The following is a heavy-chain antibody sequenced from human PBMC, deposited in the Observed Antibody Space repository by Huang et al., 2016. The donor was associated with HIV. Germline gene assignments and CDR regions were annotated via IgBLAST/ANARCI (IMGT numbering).Heavy chain of an antibody. CDR2: IIPIVGTP. CDR3: ARGQLGSYGDYDVLY. D-gene: IGHD4-17*01. J-gene: IGHJ4*02. Sequence: QVQLVQSGAEVKMPGSSVKASCKASGGTFSKYAISWVRQAPGQGLEGMGGIIPIVGTPNYARKFQGRVTITADDSTSTTYVEVSSLRSEDTALYYCARGQLGSYGDYDVLYWGQGTLVTVSS. CDR1: GGTFSKYA. V-gene: IGHV1-69*13.